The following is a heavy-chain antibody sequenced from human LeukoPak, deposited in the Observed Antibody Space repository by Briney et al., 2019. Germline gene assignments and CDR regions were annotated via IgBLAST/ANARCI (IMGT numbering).Heavy chain of an antibody. J-gene: IGHJ5*02. CDR2: IYYSGST. D-gene: IGHD2-2*01. CDR3: ARRGYCSSTSCYEYWFDP. V-gene: IGHV4-39*01. Sequence: SETLSLTCTVSGGSISSSSYYWGWIRQPPGKGLEWIGIIYYSGSTYYNPSLKSRLTISVDTSKNQFSLKLSSVTATDTAVYYCARRGYCSSTSCYEYWFDPWGQGTWSPSPQ. CDR1: GGSISSSSYY.